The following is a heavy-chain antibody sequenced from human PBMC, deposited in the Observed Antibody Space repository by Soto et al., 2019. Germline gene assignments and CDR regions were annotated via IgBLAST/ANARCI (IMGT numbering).Heavy chain of an antibody. CDR1: GYTLTELS. Sequence: ASVKVSCKVSGYTLTELSMHWVRQAPGKGLEWMGGFDPEDGETIYAQKFQGRVTMTEDTSTDTAYMELSSLRSEDTAVYYCATSCFSGGDCYSTPYFDYWGQGTLVTVYS. D-gene: IGHD2-21*02. J-gene: IGHJ4*02. CDR3: ATSCFSGGDCYSTPYFDY. CDR2: FDPEDGET. V-gene: IGHV1-24*01.